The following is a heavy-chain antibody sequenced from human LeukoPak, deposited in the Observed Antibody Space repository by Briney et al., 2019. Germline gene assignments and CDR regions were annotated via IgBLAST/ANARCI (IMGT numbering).Heavy chain of an antibody. CDR2: IYYRGSI. CDR3: ARQGCSSTTCYLFALYAFDI. D-gene: IGHD2-2*01. CDR1: GGSISSSTYY. Sequence: PSETLSLTCTASGGSISSSTYYWGWIRQPPGQGLEWIGSIYYRGSIYYNPSLKSRVTISVDTSKNQFSLKLSSVTAADTAVYYCARQGCSSTTCYLFALYAFDIWGQGTMVTVSS. V-gene: IGHV4-39*01. J-gene: IGHJ3*02.